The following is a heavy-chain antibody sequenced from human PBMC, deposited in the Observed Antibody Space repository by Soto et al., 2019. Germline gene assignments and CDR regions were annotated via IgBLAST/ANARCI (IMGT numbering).Heavy chain of an antibody. CDR1: GFTFSTYT. D-gene: IGHD1-20*01. V-gene: IGHV3-23*01. CDR2: IGCCSGSGT. CDR3: AKDRQPDGIWPFAS. Sequence: GGSLRLSCAASGFTFSTYTMNWIRQAPGKGLEWVSGIGCCSGSGTYYADFVKGRFTISRDNSKNMVFLQMNGLRAEDTAVYYCAKDRQPDGIWPFASWGQGTPVTVSS. J-gene: IGHJ4*02.